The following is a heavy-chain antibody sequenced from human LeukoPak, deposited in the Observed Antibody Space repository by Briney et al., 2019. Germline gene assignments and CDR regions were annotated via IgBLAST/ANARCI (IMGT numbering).Heavy chain of an antibody. CDR2: SIQSEDFT. V-gene: IGHV1-46*01. CDR3: ARAGRRLFGWLIPLSFDY. Sequence: GASVTVSRTSAGSTFSIYYVHWERQAPGQGRGWGGMSIQSEDFTSYAQKFQGRVTMTRDMSTSIVYMELSSLRSDDTAVNYLARAGRRLFGWLIPLSFDYWGQGTPVTVSS. J-gene: IGHJ4*02. CDR1: GSTFSIYY. D-gene: IGHD3-3*01.